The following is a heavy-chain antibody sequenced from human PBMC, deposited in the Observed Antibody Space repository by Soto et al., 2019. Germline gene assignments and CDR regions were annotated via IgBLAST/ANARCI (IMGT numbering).Heavy chain of an antibody. J-gene: IGHJ5*02. CDR1: GGTFSSYA. D-gene: IGHD6-13*01. V-gene: IGHV1-69*13. CDR2: IIPIFGTA. Sequence: ASVKVSCKASGGTFSSYAISWVRQAPGQGLEWMGGIIPIFGTANYAQKFQGRVTITADESTSTAYMELSSLRSEDTAVYYCARDQRRSSPKPTYNWFDPWGQGTLVTVSS. CDR3: ARDQRRSSPKPTYNWFDP.